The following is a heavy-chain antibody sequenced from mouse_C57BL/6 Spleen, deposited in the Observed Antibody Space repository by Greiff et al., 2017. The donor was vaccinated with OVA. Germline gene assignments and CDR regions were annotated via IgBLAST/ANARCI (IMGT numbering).Heavy chain of an antibody. Sequence: QVQLKESGAELARPGASVKLSCKASGYTFTSYGISWVKQRTGQGLEWIGEIYPRSGNTYYNEKFKGKATLTADKSSSTAYMELRSLTSEDSAVYFCARWDDGYYFFAYWGQGTLVTVSA. V-gene: IGHV1-81*01. J-gene: IGHJ3*01. D-gene: IGHD2-3*01. CDR2: IYPRSGNT. CDR1: GYTFTSYG. CDR3: ARWDDGYYFFAY.